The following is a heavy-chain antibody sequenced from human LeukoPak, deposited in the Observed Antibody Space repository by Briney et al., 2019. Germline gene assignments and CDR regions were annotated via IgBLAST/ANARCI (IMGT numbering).Heavy chain of an antibody. V-gene: IGHV1-18*01. J-gene: IGHJ4*02. Sequence: GASVKVSCKASGYTFTNYGISWVRQAPGQGLEWMGWISANTGNTNYAQKFQGRVAMTTDTSTSTAYMDLRSLRSDDTAIYYCARDRPIYSSGWYFEHWGLGTLVTVSS. CDR3: ARDRPIYSSGWYFEH. D-gene: IGHD6-19*01. CDR2: ISANTGNT. CDR1: GYTFTNYG.